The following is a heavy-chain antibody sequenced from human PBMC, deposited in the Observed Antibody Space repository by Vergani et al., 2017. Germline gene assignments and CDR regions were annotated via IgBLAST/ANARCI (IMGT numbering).Heavy chain of an antibody. V-gene: IGHV4-39*07. J-gene: IGHJ4*02. CDR2: IYRTGRT. Sequence: QVRLQESGPGLVKPSETLSLTCTVSGASVSSSVSSSGYSWGWLRQPPGKGLEWIGSIYRTGRTHFNPSLKSRVTISVDTSNNHFSLRLNSLTAADTAVYYCARRSGIVYDIFSGTQYFFDFWGQGTLVTVSS. D-gene: IGHD3-9*01. CDR1: GASVSSSVSSSGYS. CDR3: ARRSGIVYDIFSGTQYFFDF.